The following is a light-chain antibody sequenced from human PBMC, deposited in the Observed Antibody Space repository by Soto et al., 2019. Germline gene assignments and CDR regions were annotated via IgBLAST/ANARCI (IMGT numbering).Light chain of an antibody. V-gene: IGKV3-15*01. CDR1: QSVSNN. Sequence: EIVMTQSPATLSVSPGESATLSCRASQSVSNNLAWYQQKPGRAPRLLIYGASIRATDIPARFSGSGSGTEFTLTIISLQSEDFAVYYCQQYNDWPPWTFGQGTKVEIK. CDR3: QQYNDWPPWT. CDR2: GAS. J-gene: IGKJ1*01.